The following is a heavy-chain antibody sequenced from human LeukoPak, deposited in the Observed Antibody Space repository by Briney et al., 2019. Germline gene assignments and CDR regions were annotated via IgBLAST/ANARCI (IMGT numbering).Heavy chain of an antibody. D-gene: IGHD4-11*01. CDR1: GGSISSYY. J-gene: IGHJ5*02. V-gene: IGHV4-59*05. Sequence: SETLSLTCTVSGGSISSYYWSWIRQPPGQGLEWIGSIYYSGSTYYNPSLKSRVTISVDTSKNQFSLKLSSVTAADTAVYYCARRVLMTTQYHWGQGTLVTVSS. CDR2: IYYSGST. CDR3: ARRVLMTTQYH.